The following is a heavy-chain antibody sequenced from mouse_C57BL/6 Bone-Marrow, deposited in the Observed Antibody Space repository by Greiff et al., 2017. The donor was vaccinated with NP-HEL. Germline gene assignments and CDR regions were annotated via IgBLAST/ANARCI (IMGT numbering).Heavy chain of an antibody. Sequence: DVKLVESGGGLVQPKGSLKLSCAASGFSFNTYAMNWVRQAPGKGLEWVARIRSKSNNYATYYADSVKDRFTISRDDSESKLYLQMNNLKTEDTAMYYCVRPYYYGFAYWGQGTRVTVSA. CDR2: IRSKSNNYAT. J-gene: IGHJ3*01. D-gene: IGHD1-1*01. CDR1: GFSFNTYA. CDR3: VRPYYYGFAY. V-gene: IGHV10-1*01.